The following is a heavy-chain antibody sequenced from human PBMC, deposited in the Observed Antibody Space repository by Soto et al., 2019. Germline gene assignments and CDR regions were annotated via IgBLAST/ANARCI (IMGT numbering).Heavy chain of an antibody. V-gene: IGHV3-30*18. D-gene: IGHD3-16*01. J-gene: IGHJ1*01. Sequence: QEQLVESGGGVVQPGRSLRLSCAASGFTFSGYAMHWVRQAPGKGLEWVASISYNGNDKYYVDSVKGRFTISRDNSKNTLYLQMSSLTPEDRAVYYCAKDGGAQGYFQNWGQGTLVTVSS. CDR1: GFTFSGYA. CDR2: ISYNGNDK. CDR3: AKDGGAQGYFQN.